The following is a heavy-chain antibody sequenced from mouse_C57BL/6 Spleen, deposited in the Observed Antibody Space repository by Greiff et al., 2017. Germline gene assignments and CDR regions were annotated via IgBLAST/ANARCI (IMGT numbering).Heavy chain of an antibody. CDR1: GYTFTDYE. CDR2: IDPETGGT. V-gene: IGHV1-15*01. CDR3: TTVFFDY. J-gene: IGHJ2*01. Sequence: VQLQESGAELVRPGASVTLSCKASGYTFTDYEMHWVKQTPVHGLEWIGAIDPETGGTAYNQKFKGKAILTADKSSSTAYMELRSLTSEDSAVYYCTTVFFDYWGQGTTLTVSS.